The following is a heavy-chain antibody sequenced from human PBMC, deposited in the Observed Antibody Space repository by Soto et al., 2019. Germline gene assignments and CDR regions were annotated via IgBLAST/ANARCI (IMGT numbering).Heavy chain of an antibody. CDR3: ATDSPQLGPYYYYYGMDV. D-gene: IGHD6-6*01. CDR1: GCTLTELS. V-gene: IGHV1-24*01. CDR2: FDPEDGET. Sequence: ASVKVSCKVSGCTLTELSMHWVRQAPGKGLEWMGGFDPEDGETIYAQKFQGRVTMTEDTSTDTAYMELSSLRSEDTAVYYCATDSPQLGPYYYYYGMDVWGQGTTVTVSS. J-gene: IGHJ6*02.